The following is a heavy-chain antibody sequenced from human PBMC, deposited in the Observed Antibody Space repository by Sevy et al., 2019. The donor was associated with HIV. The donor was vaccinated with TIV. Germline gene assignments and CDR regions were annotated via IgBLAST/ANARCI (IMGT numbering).Heavy chain of an antibody. CDR3: ARVLPYYYDSSGYYFGVAGFDD. V-gene: IGHV1-2*02. D-gene: IGHD3-22*01. J-gene: IGHJ4*02. CDR2: INPNSDGT. CDR1: GYTFTGYY. Sequence: AAVKVSCKASGYTFTGYYMHWVRQAPGQGLEWMGWINPNSDGTNYAQKFQGRVTMTRDTSISTAYMELGRLRSDDTAVYYCARVLPYYYDSSGYYFGVAGFDDWGQGTLVTVSS.